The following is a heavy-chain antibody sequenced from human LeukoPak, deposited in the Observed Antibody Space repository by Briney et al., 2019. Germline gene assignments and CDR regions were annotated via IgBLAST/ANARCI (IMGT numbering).Heavy chain of an antibody. CDR3: ARGGNTYGTPFDY. Sequence: PGGSLRLSCAASGFTFSSYAMSWVRQAPGKGLEWVSVIYSGGSTYYADSVKGRFTISRDNSKNTVYLQMNSLRAEDTAVYYCARGGNTYGTPFDYWGQGTLVTVSS. D-gene: IGHD5-18*01. CDR2: IYSGGST. V-gene: IGHV3-53*01. J-gene: IGHJ4*02. CDR1: GFTFSSYA.